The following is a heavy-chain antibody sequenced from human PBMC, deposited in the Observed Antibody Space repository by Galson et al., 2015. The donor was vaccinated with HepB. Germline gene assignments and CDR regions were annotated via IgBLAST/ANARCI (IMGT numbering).Heavy chain of an antibody. CDR2: INPNSGGT. D-gene: IGHD3-3*01. CDR1: GYTFTGYY. V-gene: IGHV1-2*02. Sequence: SVKVSCKASGYTFTGYYMHWVRQAPGQGLEWMGWINPNSGGTNYAQKFQGRVTMTRDTSISTAYMELSRLRSDDTAVYYCARVSLEWLLYPSEPDYWGQGTLVTVSS. J-gene: IGHJ4*02. CDR3: ARVSLEWLLYPSEPDY.